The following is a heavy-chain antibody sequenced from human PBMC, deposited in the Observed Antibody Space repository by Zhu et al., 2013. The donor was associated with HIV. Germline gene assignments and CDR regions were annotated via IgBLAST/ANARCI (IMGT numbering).Heavy chain of an antibody. CDR3: ARVPWAVRDGDFWSNSHYYYYGMDV. CDR2: INPNSGGT. V-gene: IGHV1-2*02. J-gene: IGHJ6*02. CDR1: GYSFTGYY. Sequence: VQXVQSGAEVKKPGASVKVSCKASGYSFTGYYMHWVRQAPGQGLEWMGWINPNSGGTNYAQKFQGRVTMTRDTSISTAYMELSRLRSDDTAVYYCARVPWAVRDGDFWSNSHYYYYGMDVWGQGTTVTVSS. D-gene: IGHD3-3*01.